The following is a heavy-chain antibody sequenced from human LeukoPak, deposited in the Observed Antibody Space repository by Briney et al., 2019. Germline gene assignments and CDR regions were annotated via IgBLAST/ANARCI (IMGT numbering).Heavy chain of an antibody. CDR1: GFTFSSYA. D-gene: IGHD2-21*02. J-gene: IGHJ4*02. Sequence: GESLRLSCAASGFTFSSYAMSWVRQAPGKGLEWVSAISGSGGSTYYADSVKGRFTISRDNSKNTLYLQMNSLRAEDTAVYYCAESLVFGDCHFDYWGQGTLVTVSS. CDR3: AESLVFGDCHFDY. CDR2: ISGSGGST. V-gene: IGHV3-23*01.